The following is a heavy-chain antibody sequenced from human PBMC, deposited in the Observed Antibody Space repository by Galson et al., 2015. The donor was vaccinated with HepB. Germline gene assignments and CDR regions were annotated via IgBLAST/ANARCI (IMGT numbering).Heavy chain of an antibody. Sequence: SLRLSCAASGFTFSNYAMHWVRQAPGKGLEYVSAVTSNGGSTYYADSVKGRFTISRDNSKNTLYLQMTSLRGDDTAVYYCVTDPRFGELLPYWGQGTLVTVSS. CDR3: VTDPRFGELLPY. D-gene: IGHD3-10*01. J-gene: IGHJ4*02. CDR1: GFTFSNYA. V-gene: IGHV3-64D*06. CDR2: VTSNGGST.